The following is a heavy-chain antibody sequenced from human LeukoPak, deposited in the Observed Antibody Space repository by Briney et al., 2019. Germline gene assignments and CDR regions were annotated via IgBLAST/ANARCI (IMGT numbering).Heavy chain of an antibody. J-gene: IGHJ4*02. CDR1: GGSISTSTYY. V-gene: IGHV4-39*01. CDR2: IYYSGSS. D-gene: IGHD3-10*01. CDR3: ARHPSGRADS. Sequence: SETLSLTCSVSGGSISTSTYYWGWIRQPPGKGLEWIGTIYYSGSSYYNPSLKSRVTISVDTSKNQFSLKLNSVTAADTAAYYCARHPSGRADSWGQGTLVTVSS.